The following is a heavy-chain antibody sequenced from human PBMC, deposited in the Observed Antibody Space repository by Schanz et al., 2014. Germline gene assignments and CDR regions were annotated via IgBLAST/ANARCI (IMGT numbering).Heavy chain of an antibody. CDR3: ARDGYSVVVISPTESFDI. Sequence: VQLVESGGGLIQPGGSLRLSCAASGFGFSSYSMNWVRQAPGKGLEWVAILWHDGSKKYYADSVKGRFTVSRDNSRNTLYLQMNSLRAEDTAVYYCARDGYSVVVISPTESFDIWGQGTMVTVSP. V-gene: IGHV3-33*08. J-gene: IGHJ3*02. CDR1: GFGFSSYS. CDR2: LWHDGSKK. D-gene: IGHD2-21*01.